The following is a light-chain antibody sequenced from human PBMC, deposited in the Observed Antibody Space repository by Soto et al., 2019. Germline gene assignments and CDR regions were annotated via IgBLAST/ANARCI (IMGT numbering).Light chain of an antibody. CDR1: SSNIGDND. J-gene: IGLJ7*01. CDR3: CTWDSSLSAVV. Sequence: QSVLTQPPSVSAAPGQRVTISCSGKSSNIGDNDVAWFRHPPGTTPELLIYDDTKRPSGIPDRISGSKSGTSATLGISGLQTGDEDDYYCCTWDSSLSAVVFGGGTQLTVL. V-gene: IGLV1-51*01. CDR2: DDT.